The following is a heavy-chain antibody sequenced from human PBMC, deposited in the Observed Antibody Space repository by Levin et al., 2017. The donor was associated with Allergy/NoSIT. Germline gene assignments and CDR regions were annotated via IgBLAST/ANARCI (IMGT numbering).Heavy chain of an antibody. D-gene: IGHD2-2*02. J-gene: IGHJ6*02. CDR2: IYTSGST. CDR1: GFTVSENY. CDR3: ARDGRYPYGMDV. V-gene: IGHV3-53*01. Sequence: GGSLRLSCAASGFTVSENYMSWVRQAPGKGLEWVSIIYTSGSTFYADSVRGRFTVSRDRSDNILYLQMNSLRAEDTAVYYCARDGRYPYGMDVWGRGTTVTVSS.